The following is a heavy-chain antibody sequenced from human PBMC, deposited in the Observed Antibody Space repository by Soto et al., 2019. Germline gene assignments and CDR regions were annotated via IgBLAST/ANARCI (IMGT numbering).Heavy chain of an antibody. CDR1: GFTFSNNG. Sequence: QVQLVESGGGVVQPGWSLRLSCAASGFTFSNNGMHWVRQAPGKGMEWVAFISNDESNTYYVDSVKGRFSISRYNSQNTLYRKMNSLRGEDTAVYYCVTGHGNYFDYWGQGTLVTVSS. CDR3: VTGHGNYFDY. D-gene: IGHD1-26*01. V-gene: IGHV3-30*03. J-gene: IGHJ4*02. CDR2: ISNDESNT.